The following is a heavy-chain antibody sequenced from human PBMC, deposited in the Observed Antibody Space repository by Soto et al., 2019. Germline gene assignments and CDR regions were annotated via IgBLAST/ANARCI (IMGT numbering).Heavy chain of an antibody. D-gene: IGHD6-13*01. CDR1: GFTFSSYA. CDR3: AKDRSSRYPPDDFDI. Sequence: QPGWSLILSCAASGFTFSSYAMSWVRQAPGKGLEWVSAISGSGGSTYYADSVKGRFTISRDNSKNTLYLQTNSLRAEDTAVYYCAKDRSSRYPPDDFDIWGQGTMDTVSS. CDR2: ISGSGGST. V-gene: IGHV3-23*01. J-gene: IGHJ3*02.